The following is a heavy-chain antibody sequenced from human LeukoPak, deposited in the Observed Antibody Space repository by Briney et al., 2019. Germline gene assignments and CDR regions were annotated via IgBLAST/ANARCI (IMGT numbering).Heavy chain of an antibody. Sequence: GASVKVSCEASGYTFTGYYMHWVRQAPGQGLEWMGWINPNSGGTNYAQKFQGRVTMTRDTSISTAYMELSRLRSDDTAVYYCARDAAGYDLGVDYWGQGTLVTVSS. CDR1: GYTFTGYY. D-gene: IGHD5-12*01. J-gene: IGHJ4*02. CDR2: INPNSGGT. CDR3: ARDAAGYDLGVDY. V-gene: IGHV1-2*02.